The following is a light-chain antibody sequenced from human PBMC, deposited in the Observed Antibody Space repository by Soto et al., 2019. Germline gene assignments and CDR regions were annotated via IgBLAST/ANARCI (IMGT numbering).Light chain of an antibody. J-gene: IGKJ1*01. Sequence: EIVLTQSPDTLSLSPGERATLSCRASQTVTSGYLAWYQQKPGQAPRLLMYGVSTWATDIPDRFSGSGSGTDFTLTISRLEPEDFAVYFCQVYGSSSKTFGQGTRVEFK. CDR1: QTVTSGY. CDR2: GVS. CDR3: QVYGSSSKT. V-gene: IGKV3-20*01.